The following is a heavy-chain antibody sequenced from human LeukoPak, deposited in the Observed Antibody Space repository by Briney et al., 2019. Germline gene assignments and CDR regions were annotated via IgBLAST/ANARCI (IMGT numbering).Heavy chain of an antibody. CDR3: AKLDYYGNY. CDR2: ISGSSGTT. CDR1: GFTFRSYV. V-gene: IGHV3-23*01. D-gene: IGHD3-10*01. J-gene: IGHJ4*02. Sequence: GGSLRLSCAASGFTFRSYVMSWVRQAPGKGLEWVSTISGSSGTTYYADSVKGRFTISRDNSKNTLYLQMNSLRAEDTAVYYCAKLDYYGNYWGQGTLVTVSS.